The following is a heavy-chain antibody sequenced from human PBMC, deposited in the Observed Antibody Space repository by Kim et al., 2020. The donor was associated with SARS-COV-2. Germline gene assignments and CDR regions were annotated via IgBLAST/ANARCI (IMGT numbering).Heavy chain of an antibody. J-gene: IGHJ4*02. CDR3: AKSSGFGELWRGPFDY. Sequence: GGSLRLSCAASGFTFSSYAMSWVRQAPGKGLEWVSAISGSGGSTYYADSVKGRFTISRDNSKNTLYLQMNSLRAEDTAVYYCAKSSGFGELWRGPFDYWGQGTLVTVSS. D-gene: IGHD3-10*01. CDR1: GFTFSSYA. V-gene: IGHV3-23*01. CDR2: ISGSGGST.